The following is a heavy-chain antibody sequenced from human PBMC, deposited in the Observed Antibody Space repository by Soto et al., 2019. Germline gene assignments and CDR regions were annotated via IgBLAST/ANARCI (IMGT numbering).Heavy chain of an antibody. D-gene: IGHD1-26*01. V-gene: IGHV3-30-3*01. J-gene: IGHJ4*02. CDR3: ARVHLSSIVWFDY. CDR2: ISYDGSNK. Sequence: GGSLRLSCAASGFTFSSYAMHWVRQAPGKGLEWVAVISYDGSNKYYADSVKGRFTISRDNSKNTLYLQMNSLRAEDTAVYYCARVHLSSIVWFDYRGQGTLVTVSS. CDR1: GFTFSSYA.